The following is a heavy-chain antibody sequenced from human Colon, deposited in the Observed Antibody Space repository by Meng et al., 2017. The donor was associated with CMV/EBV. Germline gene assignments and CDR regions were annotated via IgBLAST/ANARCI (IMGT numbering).Heavy chain of an antibody. CDR2: IYYSGST. D-gene: IGHD2-2*01. J-gene: IGHJ5*02. CDR1: GGSISSYY. V-gene: IGHV4-59*01. CDR3: ARVVVVPAAMGRGWFDP. Sequence: GSLRLSCTVSGGSISSYYWSWIRQPPGKGLEWIGYIYYSGSTNYNPSLKSRVIISVDTSKNQFSLKLSSVTAADTAVYYCARVVVVPAAMGRGWFDPWGKG.